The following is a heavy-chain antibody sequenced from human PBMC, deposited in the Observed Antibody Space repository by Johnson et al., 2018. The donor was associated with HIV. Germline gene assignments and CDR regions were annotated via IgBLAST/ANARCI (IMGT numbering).Heavy chain of an antibody. CDR1: GFTFSNAW. D-gene: IGHD1-20*01. Sequence: EMQLVESGGGVVQPGRSLRLSCAASGFTFSNAWMSWVRQAPGKGLEWVSTMSGSGGSTFYTDSVKGRFSVSRDNAKNSLYLQMNSLRAEDTAVYYCARAEGLTGRNAFDIWGQGTMVTVSS. CDR3: ARAEGLTGRNAFDI. CDR2: MSGSGGST. J-gene: IGHJ3*02. V-gene: IGHV3-21*01.